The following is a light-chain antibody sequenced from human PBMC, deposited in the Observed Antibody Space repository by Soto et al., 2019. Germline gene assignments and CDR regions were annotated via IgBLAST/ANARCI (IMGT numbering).Light chain of an antibody. CDR2: ENN. Sequence: QSALTQPPSVSAAPGQKITISCSGSSSNIGNNYVSWYQQLPGTAPKLLIYENNKRPSGIPDRFSGSRSATSATLGITGLQTGDEADYYCGTWDSSLSAWVFGGGTKVTVL. V-gene: IGLV1-51*02. J-gene: IGLJ3*02. CDR1: SSNIGNNY. CDR3: GTWDSSLSAWV.